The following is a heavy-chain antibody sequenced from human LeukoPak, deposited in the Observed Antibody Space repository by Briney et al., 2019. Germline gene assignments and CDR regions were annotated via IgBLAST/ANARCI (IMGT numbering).Heavy chain of an antibody. Sequence: PSETLSLTCTVSGGSMSSYYWSWIRQPPGKGLEWIAYIYYSGNANYNPSLKSRVTISVDTSKNQFSLKLSSVTAADTAVYYCARVGYCSSTSCYWGNNWFDPWGQGTLVTVSS. J-gene: IGHJ5*02. CDR1: GGSMSSYY. CDR2: IYYSGNA. D-gene: IGHD2-2*01. V-gene: IGHV4-59*01. CDR3: ARVGYCSSTSCYWGNNWFDP.